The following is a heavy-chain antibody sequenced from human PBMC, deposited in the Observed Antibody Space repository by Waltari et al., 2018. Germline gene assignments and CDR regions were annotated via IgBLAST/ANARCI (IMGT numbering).Heavy chain of an antibody. CDR3: ARVLAARQGYYYGMDV. D-gene: IGHD6-6*01. CDR2: INPNSGGT. J-gene: IGHJ6*02. V-gene: IGHV1-2*06. Sequence: QVQLVQSGAEVKKPGASVTVSCKASGYTFTGYYMPWVRQAPGQGLEWMGRINPNSGGTNYAQKFQGRVTMTRDTSISTAYMELSRLRSDDTAVYYCARVLAARQGYYYGMDVWGQGTTVTVSS. CDR1: GYTFTGYY.